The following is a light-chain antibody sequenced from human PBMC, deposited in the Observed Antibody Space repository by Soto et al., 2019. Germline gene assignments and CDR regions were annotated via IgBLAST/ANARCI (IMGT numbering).Light chain of an antibody. CDR2: AAS. Sequence: DIQMTRSPSSLSASVGARVTITCRASQTISNFLSWYQKKPGKAPNLLIYAASTLQSGVPSRFSGSGSGTGFTLTISSLQPEDFATYFCQQSYSTPWTFGQGTKVDIK. J-gene: IGKJ1*01. CDR3: QQSYSTPWT. CDR1: QTISNF. V-gene: IGKV1-39*01.